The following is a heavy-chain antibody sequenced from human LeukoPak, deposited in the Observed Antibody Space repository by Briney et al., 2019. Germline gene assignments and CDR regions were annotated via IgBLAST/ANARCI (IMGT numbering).Heavy chain of an antibody. CDR2: ISGSGGST. D-gene: IGHD3-16*01. CDR1: GLTFSSYA. V-gene: IGHV3-23*01. J-gene: IGHJ6*02. Sequence: RPGGSLRLSCAASGLTFSSYAMHWVRQAPGKGLEWVSVISGSGGSTYYADSVKGRFTISRDNSKNTLYLQMNSLRAEDTAVYYCAKRRATQGVYNGLHVWGQGTTVTVSS. CDR3: AKRRATQGVYNGLHV.